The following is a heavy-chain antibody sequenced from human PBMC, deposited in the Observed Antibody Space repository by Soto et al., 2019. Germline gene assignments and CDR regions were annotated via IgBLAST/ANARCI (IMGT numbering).Heavy chain of an antibody. CDR1: GYTFTSYG. J-gene: IGHJ5*02. Sequence: ASVKVSCKASGYTFTSYGISWVRQAPGQGLEWMGWISANSGGTNYAQKFQGWVTMTRDTSISTAYMELSRLRSDDTAVYYCARGPDRNNWFDPWGQGTLVTVSS. D-gene: IGHD3-22*01. CDR2: ISANSGGT. V-gene: IGHV1-2*04. CDR3: ARGPDRNNWFDP.